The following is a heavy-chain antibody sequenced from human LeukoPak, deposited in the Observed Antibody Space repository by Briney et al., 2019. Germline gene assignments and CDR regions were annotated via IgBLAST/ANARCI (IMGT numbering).Heavy chain of an antibody. CDR3: AKDHGAVAGPGGFDY. J-gene: IGHJ4*02. D-gene: IGHD6-19*01. V-gene: IGHV3-30*18. Sequence: TGGSLRLSCAASGFTFSSYGMHWVRQAPGKGLEWVAVISYDGSNKYYADSVKGRFTISRDNSKNTLYLQTNSLRAEDTAVYYCAKDHGAVAGPGGFDYWGQGTLVTVSS. CDR1: GFTFSSYG. CDR2: ISYDGSNK.